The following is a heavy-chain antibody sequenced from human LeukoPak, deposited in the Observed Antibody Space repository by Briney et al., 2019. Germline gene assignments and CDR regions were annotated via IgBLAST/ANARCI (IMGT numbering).Heavy chain of an antibody. J-gene: IGHJ3*02. CDR1: GFTFSSYS. V-gene: IGHV3-21*01. CDR3: ARGPLGYYDSSGYQGAFDI. Sequence: GGSLRLSCAASGFTFSSYSMNWVRQAPGKGLEWVSSISSSSSYIYYADSVKGRFTISRDNAKNSLYLQMNSLRAEDTAVYYCARGPLGYYDSSGYQGAFDIWGQGTMVTVSS. CDR2: ISSSSSYI. D-gene: IGHD3-22*01.